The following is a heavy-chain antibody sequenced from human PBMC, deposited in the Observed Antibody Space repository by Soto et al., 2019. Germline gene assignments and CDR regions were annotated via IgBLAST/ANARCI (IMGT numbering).Heavy chain of an antibody. D-gene: IGHD3-3*01. CDR1: GFTFDDYA. J-gene: IGHJ4*02. CDR2: ISWNSGSI. V-gene: IGHV3-9*01. CDR3: AKGVVIRAPFDY. Sequence: GGSLRLSCAASGFTFDDYAMHWVRQAPGKGLEWVSGISWNSGSIGYADSVKGRFTISRDNAKNSLYLRMNSLRAEDTALYYCAKGVVIRAPFDYWDQGTLVTVSS.